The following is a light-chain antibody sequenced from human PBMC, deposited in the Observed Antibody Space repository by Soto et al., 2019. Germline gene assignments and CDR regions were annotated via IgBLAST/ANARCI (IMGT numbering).Light chain of an antibody. CDR2: AVS. CDR3: FSYTASDMWV. Sequence: QSALTQPRSVSGSPGQSVTISCTGTNSDVGAYTFVSWYQQLPGKAPKLIISAVSYRPSGVPDRLSGSKSGNTASLTISGLQAEDEADYYCFSYTASDMWVFGGGTQLTVL. J-gene: IGLJ7*01. V-gene: IGLV2-11*01. CDR1: NSDVGAYTF.